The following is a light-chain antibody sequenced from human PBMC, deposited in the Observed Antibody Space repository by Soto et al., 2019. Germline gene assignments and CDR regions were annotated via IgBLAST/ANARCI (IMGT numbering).Light chain of an antibody. CDR2: AAS. Sequence: AIRMTQSPSSFSASTGDRVTITCRASQGISSYLALYQQKPGKAPKLLIYAASTLQSGVPSRFSGSGSGTDFTLTISCLQSEDFETYYCQQYYSYPPTFGQGTKLEIK. CDR1: QGISSY. J-gene: IGKJ2*01. CDR3: QQYYSYPPT. V-gene: IGKV1-8*01.